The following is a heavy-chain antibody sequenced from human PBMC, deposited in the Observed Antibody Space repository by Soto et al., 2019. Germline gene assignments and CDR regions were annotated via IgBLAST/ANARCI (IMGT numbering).Heavy chain of an antibody. D-gene: IGHD3-3*01. V-gene: IGHV3-23*01. J-gene: IGHJ6*03. CDR1: GFTFSGYA. CDR2: ISGSGGST. CDR3: AKDSYDFWSGHFGSYYYYYMDV. Sequence: PGGSLRLSCAASGFTFSGYAMSWVRQAPGKGLEWVSAISGSGGSTYYADSVKGRFTISRDNSKNTLYLQMNSLRAEDTAVYYCAKDSYDFWSGHFGSYYYYYMDVWGKGTTVTVS.